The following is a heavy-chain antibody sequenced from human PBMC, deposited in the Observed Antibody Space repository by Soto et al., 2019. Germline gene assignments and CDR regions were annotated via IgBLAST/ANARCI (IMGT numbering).Heavy chain of an antibody. CDR2: ISGYNGNT. V-gene: IGHV1-18*01. CDR1: GYTFTNYG. Sequence: QVQLVQSGAEVKKPGASVTVSCKASGYTFTNYGFSWVRQAPGQGLEWMGWISGYNGNTKYAEKFQNRVTMTTDTSPNTAHMELRSLRSDDTAGYYCAREGQAPYYYYGMDVWGQGTAVTVSS. CDR3: AREGQAPYYYYGMDV. J-gene: IGHJ6*02.